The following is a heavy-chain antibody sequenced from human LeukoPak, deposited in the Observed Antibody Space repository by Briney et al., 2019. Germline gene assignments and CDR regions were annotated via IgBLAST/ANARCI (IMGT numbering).Heavy chain of an antibody. Sequence: GGSLRLSCAASRFTFDDYGMSWVRQAPGKGLEWVSGINWNGGSTGYADSVKGRFTISRDNAKNSLYLQMNSLRAEDTAVYYCARGGKYCSCTSCPFDYWGQGTLVTVSS. J-gene: IGHJ4*02. V-gene: IGHV3-20*04. CDR3: ARGGKYCSCTSCPFDY. D-gene: IGHD2-2*01. CDR2: INWNGGST. CDR1: RFTFDDYG.